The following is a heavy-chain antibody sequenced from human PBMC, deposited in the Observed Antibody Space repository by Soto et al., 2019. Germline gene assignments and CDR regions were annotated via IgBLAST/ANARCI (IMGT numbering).Heavy chain of an antibody. CDR1: GGSISSSSYY. J-gene: IGHJ5*02. CDR3: ARQSGKAATFNWFDP. D-gene: IGHD2-15*01. V-gene: IGHV4-39*01. CDR2: IYYSGST. Sequence: PSETLSLTCTVSGGSISSSSYYWGWIRQPPGKGLEWIGSIYYSGSTYYNPSLKSRVTISVDTSKNQFSLKLSSVTAADTAVFYCARQSGKAATFNWFDPWGQGTLVTVSS.